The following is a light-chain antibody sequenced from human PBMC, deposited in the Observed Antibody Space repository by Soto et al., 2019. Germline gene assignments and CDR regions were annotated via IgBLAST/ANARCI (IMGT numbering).Light chain of an antibody. Sequence: DIQMTQSPSTLSASVGDRVTITCRASQSIGSWLAWYQQKPGKAPKLLIYMAFNLESGVPSRFSGSGSGTEFTITTSRLKPDDFAAYYCQQSWTFGQGTKVEIK. V-gene: IGKV1-5*03. CDR1: QSIGSW. J-gene: IGKJ1*01. CDR3: QQSWT. CDR2: MAF.